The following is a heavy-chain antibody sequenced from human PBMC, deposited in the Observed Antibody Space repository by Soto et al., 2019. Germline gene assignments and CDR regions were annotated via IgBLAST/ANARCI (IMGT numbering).Heavy chain of an antibody. CDR1: GYSFTSYW. Sequence: GESLKISCKGSGYSFTSYWIGWVRQMPGKGLEWMGIIYPGDSDTRYSPSFQGQVTISADKSISTAYLQWSSLKASDTAMYYCARLFLHPYCSGGSCYYDYWGQGTLVTVSS. J-gene: IGHJ4*02. CDR2: IYPGDSDT. V-gene: IGHV5-51*01. D-gene: IGHD2-15*01. CDR3: ARLFLHPYCSGGSCYYDY.